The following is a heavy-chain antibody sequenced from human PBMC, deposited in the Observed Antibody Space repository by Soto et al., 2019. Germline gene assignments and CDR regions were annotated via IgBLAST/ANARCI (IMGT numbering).Heavy chain of an antibody. Sequence: QVQLVQSGAEVKKPGASVKVSCKASGYTFTSYHITWVRQAPGPGLDWMGWISAYNGNTNYAKKLXGTVTMTTDTSTSTAYMELRSLTSDDTAVSYSARDSPPPREWGQGTLVTVSS. CDR3: ARDSPPPRE. CDR1: GYTFTSYH. J-gene: IGHJ4*02. CDR2: ISAYNGNT. V-gene: IGHV1-18*01.